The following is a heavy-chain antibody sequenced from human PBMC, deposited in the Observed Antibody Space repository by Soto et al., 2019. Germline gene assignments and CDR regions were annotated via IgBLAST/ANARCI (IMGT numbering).Heavy chain of an antibody. V-gene: IGHV3-30-3*01. J-gene: IGHJ4*02. D-gene: IGHD4-17*01. CDR1: GFTFNNYA. CDR3: ARTVTTVTTPYYFDY. CDR2: VSYDGSNK. Sequence: QVQLVESGGGVVQPGRSLRLSCAASGFTFNNYAMHWVRQAPGKGLEWVAVVSYDGSNKYYADSVKGRFTISRDNSKDTLYLQMNSLRADDTAVFYCARTVTTVTTPYYFDYWGQGTLVTVSS.